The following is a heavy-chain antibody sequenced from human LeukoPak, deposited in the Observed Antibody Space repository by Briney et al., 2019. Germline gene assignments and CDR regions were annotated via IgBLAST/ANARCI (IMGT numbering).Heavy chain of an antibody. CDR2: ISYDGSNK. Sequence: GGSLRLSCAASGFTFSTYGIHWVRQAPGKGLEWVAVISYDGSNKYYADSVKGRFTISRDNSKNTLYLQMNSLRAEDTAVYYCANSLSYSSSWFPENYYYYGMDVWGQGTTVTVSS. D-gene: IGHD6-13*01. CDR1: GFTFSTYG. V-gene: IGHV3-30*18. J-gene: IGHJ6*02. CDR3: ANSLSYSSSWFPENYYYYGMDV.